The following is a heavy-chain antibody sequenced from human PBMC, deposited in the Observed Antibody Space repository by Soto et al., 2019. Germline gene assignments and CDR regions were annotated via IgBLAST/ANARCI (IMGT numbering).Heavy chain of an antibody. Sequence: ASVKVSCKASGYTFTCYGISWVRQAPGQGLEWMGWISAYNGNTNYAQKLQGRVTMTTDTSTSTAYMELRSLRSDDTAVYYCARGYCSGGSCYSADYWGQGTLVTVSS. J-gene: IGHJ4*02. CDR3: ARGYCSGGSCYSADY. CDR1: GYTFTCYG. V-gene: IGHV1-18*01. D-gene: IGHD2-15*01. CDR2: ISAYNGNT.